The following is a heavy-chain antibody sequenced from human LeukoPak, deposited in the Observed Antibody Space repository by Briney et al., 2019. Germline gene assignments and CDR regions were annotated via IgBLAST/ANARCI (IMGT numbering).Heavy chain of an antibody. Sequence: ASVKVSCKASGYTFTGYYMHWVRQAPGQGLEWMGWINPNSGGTNYAQKFQGRVTMTRDTSISTAYMELSRLRSDDTAVYYCARVAVHFDIVVVPAAYDYWGQGTLVTVSS. V-gene: IGHV1-2*02. CDR1: GYTFTGYY. CDR2: INPNSGGT. CDR3: ARVAVHFDIVVVPAAYDY. D-gene: IGHD2-2*01. J-gene: IGHJ4*02.